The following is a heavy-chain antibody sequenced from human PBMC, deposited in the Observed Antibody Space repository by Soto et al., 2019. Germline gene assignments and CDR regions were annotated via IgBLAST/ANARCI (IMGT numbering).Heavy chain of an antibody. CDR3: ARGGRYGSGSYYQLLPRGGFDP. V-gene: IGHV4-34*01. Sequence: PAETLSLTCAVYVGSFSGYYWSWIRQPPGKGLEWIGEINHSGSTNYNPSLKSRATISVDTSKNQFSLKLSSVTAADTAVYYCARGGRYGSGSYYQLLPRGGFDPWGQGTLVTVSS. CDR2: INHSGST. J-gene: IGHJ5*02. D-gene: IGHD3-10*01. CDR1: VGSFSGYY.